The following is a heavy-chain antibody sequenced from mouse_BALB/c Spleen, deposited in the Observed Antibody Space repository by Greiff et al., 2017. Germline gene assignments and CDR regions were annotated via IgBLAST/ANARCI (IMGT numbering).Heavy chain of an antibody. CDR2: ISSGSSTI. CDR3: ARGADYSYYFDY. Sequence: EVKLQESGGGLVQPGGSRKLSCAASGFTFSSFGMHWVRQAPEKGLEWVAYISSGSSTIYYADTVKGRFTISRDNPKNTLFLQMTSLRSEDTAMYYCARGADYSYYFDYWGQGTTLTVSS. D-gene: IGHD1-1*01. V-gene: IGHV5-17*02. J-gene: IGHJ2*01. CDR1: GFTFSSFG.